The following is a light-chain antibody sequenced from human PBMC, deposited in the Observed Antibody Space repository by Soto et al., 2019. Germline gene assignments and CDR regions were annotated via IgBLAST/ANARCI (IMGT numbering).Light chain of an antibody. CDR1: SSDVGGYNF. Sequence: QSALTQPASVSGSPGQSITISCTGTSSDVGGYNFVSWYHQHPGKAPKLMIYEVSNRPSGVSNRFSGSKSGNTASLTISGLQAEDEADYYCSSYTSSNTVVFGGGTQLTVL. CDR2: EVS. J-gene: IGLJ3*02. V-gene: IGLV2-14*01. CDR3: SSYTSSNTVV.